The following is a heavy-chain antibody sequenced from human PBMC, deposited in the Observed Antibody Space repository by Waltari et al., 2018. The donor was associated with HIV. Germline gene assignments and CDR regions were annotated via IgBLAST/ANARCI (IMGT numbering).Heavy chain of an antibody. J-gene: IGHJ4*02. CDR1: GFTVSTFA. CDR2: FWSDGAEI. V-gene: IGHV3-33*01. CDR3: ARGYSSSRWIPLYH. D-gene: IGHD6-6*01. Sequence: QVQLVESGGGVVQPGTCLTLSCAVSGFTVSTFAILWVRQSTGKGLEWLAVFWSDGAEISYADSVKGRFTVSKDSSQKTLYLHLTSLRAEDTALYYCARGYSSSRWIPLYHWGRGTLVTVSS.